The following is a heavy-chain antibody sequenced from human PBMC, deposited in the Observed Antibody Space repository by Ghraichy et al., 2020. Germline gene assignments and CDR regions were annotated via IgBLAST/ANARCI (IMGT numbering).Heavy chain of an antibody. D-gene: IGHD5-18*01. CDR3: AHGCRGYSYGCNFDY. CDR1: GFSLSTSGVG. CDR2: IYWDDDK. Sequence: SGPTLVKPTQTLTLTCTFSGFSLSTSGVGVGWIRQPPGKALEWLALIYWDDDKRYSPSLKSRLTITKDTSKNQVVLTMTNMDPVDTATYYCAHGCRGYSYGCNFDYWGQGTLVTVSS. J-gene: IGHJ4*02. V-gene: IGHV2-5*02.